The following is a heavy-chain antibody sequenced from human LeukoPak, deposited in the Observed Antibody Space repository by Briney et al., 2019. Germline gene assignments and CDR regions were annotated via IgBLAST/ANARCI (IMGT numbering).Heavy chain of an antibody. CDR3: ARRGNSDHYYAMDV. CDR2: IESDGSST. J-gene: IGHJ6*02. Sequence: PGGSLRLSCAASGFTFSTYWVHWVRQTPGKGLVWVSRIESDGSSTRYADSVKGRFTISRDNAKNTLYLQMSSLRAEDTAVYYCARRGNSDHYYAMDVWGQGTTVTVSS. V-gene: IGHV3-74*01. D-gene: IGHD4-23*01. CDR1: GFTFSTYW.